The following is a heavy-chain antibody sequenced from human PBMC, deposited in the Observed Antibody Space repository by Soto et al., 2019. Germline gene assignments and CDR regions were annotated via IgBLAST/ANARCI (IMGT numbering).Heavy chain of an antibody. D-gene: IGHD5-18*01. CDR1: GGSIGSGDYY. CDR3: ARDTAMVTLNYYYYGMDV. Sequence: QVQLQESGPGLVKPSQTLSLTCTVSGGSIGSGDYYWSWIRQPPGKGLEWIGYIYYSGSTYYNPSLKSRVTISVDTSKNQFSLKLSSVTAADTAVYYCARDTAMVTLNYYYYGMDVWGQGTTVTVSS. CDR2: IYYSGST. V-gene: IGHV4-30-4*01. J-gene: IGHJ6*02.